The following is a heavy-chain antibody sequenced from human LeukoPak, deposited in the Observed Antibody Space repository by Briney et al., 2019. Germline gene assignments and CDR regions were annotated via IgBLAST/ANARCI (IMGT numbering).Heavy chain of an antibody. D-gene: IGHD1-26*01. CDR2: ISWNSGSI. V-gene: IGHV3-9*01. CDR3: AKDGASSGSYYGLDY. J-gene: IGHJ4*02. Sequence: GGSLRLSCAASGFTFDDYAMHWVRQAPGKGLEWVSGISWNSGSIGYADSVKGRFTISRDNAKNSLYLQMNSLRAEDTALYYCAKDGASSGSYYGLDYWGQGTLVTVSS. CDR1: GFTFDDYA.